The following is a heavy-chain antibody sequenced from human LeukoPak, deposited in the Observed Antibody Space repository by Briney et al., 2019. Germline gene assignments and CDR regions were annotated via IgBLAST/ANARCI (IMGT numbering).Heavy chain of an antibody. CDR3: ARRGGTSHAFDI. V-gene: IGHV4-39*01. Sequence: SETLSLTCTVSGGSISSNGYYWGWIRQPPGKGLEWIGSFYYTGSTFYSPSLKSRVTISVDMSKNQFSLKLSSVTAADKAVYYCARRGGTSHAFDIWAKGTMVTVSS. D-gene: IGHD3-16*01. J-gene: IGHJ3*02. CDR1: GGSISSNGYY. CDR2: FYYTGST.